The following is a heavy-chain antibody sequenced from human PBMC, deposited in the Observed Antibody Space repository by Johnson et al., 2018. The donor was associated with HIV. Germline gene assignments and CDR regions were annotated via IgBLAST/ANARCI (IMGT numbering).Heavy chain of an antibody. Sequence: QVQLVESGGCVVQPGRSLRLSCAASGFTFSSYAMHWVRQAPGKGLEWVAVISYDGSNKYYADSVNGRFTISRDNSKNTLYLQMNSLRAEDTAVYYCARVYSSSSAHAFDIWGQGTMVTVSS. CDR1: GFTFSSYA. J-gene: IGHJ3*02. CDR2: ISYDGSNK. D-gene: IGHD6-6*01. CDR3: ARVYSSSSAHAFDI. V-gene: IGHV3-30-3*01.